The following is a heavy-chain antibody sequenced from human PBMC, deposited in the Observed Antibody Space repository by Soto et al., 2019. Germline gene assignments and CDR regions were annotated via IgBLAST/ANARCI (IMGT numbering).Heavy chain of an antibody. V-gene: IGHV4-34*01. Sequence: QVQLQQWGAGLLKPSETLSLTCAVYGGSFSGYYWSWIRQPPGKGLEWIGEINHSGSTNYNPSLKSRVTISVDTSKNQFPLKLSSVTAADTAVYYCARGLSGYSRGVWFDPWGQGTLVTVSS. CDR2: INHSGST. D-gene: IGHD3-22*01. CDR3: ARGLSGYSRGVWFDP. J-gene: IGHJ5*02. CDR1: GGSFSGYY.